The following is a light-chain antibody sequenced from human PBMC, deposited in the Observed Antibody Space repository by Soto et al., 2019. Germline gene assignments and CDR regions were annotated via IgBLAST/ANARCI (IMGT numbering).Light chain of an antibody. J-gene: IGKJ1*01. Sequence: DIVMNQTPLSSPVTLGQAASISCNTRQSIVHSDGNTYLSWYQQRPGQPPRLLIYTVSERFSGVPERFSGSGAGTDFTLTISRVEADDGGVYYCMQATQSVWTFGQGTKVEIK. CDR3: MQATQSVWT. CDR2: TVS. CDR1: QSIVHSDGNTY. V-gene: IGKV2-24*01.